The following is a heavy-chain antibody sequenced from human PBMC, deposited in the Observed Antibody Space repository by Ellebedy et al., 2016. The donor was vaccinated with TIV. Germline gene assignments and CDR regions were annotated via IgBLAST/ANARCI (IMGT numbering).Heavy chain of an antibody. CDR2: INHSGSS. CDR3: ARAGRGGGYYMDV. D-gene: IGHD1-14*01. CDR1: GGSITTYY. Sequence: SETLSLTXTVSGGSITTYYWSWVRQPPGKGLEWLGEINHSGSSNSNPSLKSRVAISVDTSKNQFSLKLSSVTVADTAVYYCARAGRGGGYYMDVWGKGTTVTVSS. J-gene: IGHJ6*03. V-gene: IGHV4-34*01.